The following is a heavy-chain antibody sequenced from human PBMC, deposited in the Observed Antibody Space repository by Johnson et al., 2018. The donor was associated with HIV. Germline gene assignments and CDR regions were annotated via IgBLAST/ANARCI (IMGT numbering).Heavy chain of an antibody. V-gene: IGHV3-11*04. D-gene: IGHD1-7*01. J-gene: IGHJ3*02. Sequence: QVQLVESGGGLVKPGGSLRLSCVISGFTLSDYYMSWIRQAPGKGLEWVSYISSSGNIIYYAYSVKGRFTISRDNAKNLLNLQMNSLRAEDTAVYYCAGGIITGTTGTFDIWGQGTMVTVSS. CDR3: AGGIITGTTGTFDI. CDR1: GFTLSDYY. CDR2: ISSSGNII.